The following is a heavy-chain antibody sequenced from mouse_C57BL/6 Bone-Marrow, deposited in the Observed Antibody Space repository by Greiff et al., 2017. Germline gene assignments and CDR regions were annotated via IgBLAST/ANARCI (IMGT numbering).Heavy chain of an antibody. CDR1: GYTFTSYW. V-gene: IGHV1-55*01. CDR3: ARSGPLGRSFDY. D-gene: IGHD4-1*01. Sequence: QVQLQQPGAELVKPGASVKMSCKASGYTFTSYWITWVKQRPGQGLEWIGDIYPTSGRTNYNEKFKCKAILTVDTSSTTAYMQLSSLTSEDSAVFYGARSGPLGRSFDYWGQGTTLTVSS. CDR2: IYPTSGRT. J-gene: IGHJ2*01.